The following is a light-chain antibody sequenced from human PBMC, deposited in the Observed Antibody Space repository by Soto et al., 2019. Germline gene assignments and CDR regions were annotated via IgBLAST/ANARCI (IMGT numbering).Light chain of an antibody. Sequence: EIVLTQSPGTLSLSPGERATLSCRASQSVSSSYLAWYQQKPGQAPRLLIYGASSRATGIPDRFSGSGSGTDFTLTITRLEPEDFAVYYCQQYDTSPRVTFGGGTKVEIK. V-gene: IGKV3-20*01. J-gene: IGKJ4*01. CDR1: QSVSSSY. CDR3: QQYDTSPRVT. CDR2: GAS.